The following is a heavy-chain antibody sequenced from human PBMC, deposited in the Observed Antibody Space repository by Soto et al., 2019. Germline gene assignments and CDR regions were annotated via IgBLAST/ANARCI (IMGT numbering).Heavy chain of an antibody. Sequence: QVQLVQSGAEVKKPGSSVKVSCKASGGTFSSYAISWVRQAPGQGLEWMGGIIPIFGTANYAQKFQGRVTIPADESTSTAYMELSSLRSEDTAVYYCSSSIRITMVLLDYWGQGTLVTVSS. CDR3: SSSIRITMVLLDY. CDR2: IIPIFGTA. V-gene: IGHV1-69*01. D-gene: IGHD3-10*01. CDR1: GGTFSSYA. J-gene: IGHJ4*02.